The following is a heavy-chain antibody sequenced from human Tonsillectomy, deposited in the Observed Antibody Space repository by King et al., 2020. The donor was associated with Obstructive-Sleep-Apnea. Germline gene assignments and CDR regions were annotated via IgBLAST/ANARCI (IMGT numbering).Heavy chain of an antibody. J-gene: IGHJ4*02. CDR3: ARDRVGRDGYNRFDY. D-gene: IGHD5-24*01. V-gene: IGHV4-59*01. Sequence: VQLQESGPGLVKPSETLSLTCTVSGGSINSYYWSWIRQTPGKGLEWIGYISYSGSTNYNPSLKSRVTISVDTSKNQFSLKLSSVTAADTAVDYCARDRVGRDGYNRFDYWGQGTLVTVSS. CDR1: GGSINSYY. CDR2: ISYSGST.